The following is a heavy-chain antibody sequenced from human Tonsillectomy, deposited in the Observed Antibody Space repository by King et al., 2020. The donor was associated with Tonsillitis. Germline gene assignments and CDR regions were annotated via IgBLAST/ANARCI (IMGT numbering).Heavy chain of an antibody. CDR2: INPSGTNP. V-gene: IGHV3-11*06. D-gene: IGHD2-8*02. J-gene: IGHJ3*02. Sequence: VQLVESGGGLVKPGGSLRVSCAASGFTFSDYYMSWIRQAPGKGLEWISVINPSGTNPNYLDSVRGRFTISRDNAKNSMFLQMNSLRAEDTGVYYCGREYWGAFDIWGQGTVVTVSS. CDR1: GFTFSDYY. CDR3: GREYWGAFDI.